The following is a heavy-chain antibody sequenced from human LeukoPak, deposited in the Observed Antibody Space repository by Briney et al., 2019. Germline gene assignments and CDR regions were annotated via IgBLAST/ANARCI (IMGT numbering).Heavy chain of an antibody. Sequence: GGSLRLSCAASGFTFSNYAVSWVRQAPGKGLEWVSSLNGRGDSPYYADSVKGRFTISRDNSKNTLYLQMHSLRVEDTAVYYCAKHRSAVAGTIDYWGQGTLVTVSS. J-gene: IGHJ4*02. D-gene: IGHD6-19*01. CDR3: AKHRSAVAGTIDY. CDR2: LNGRGDSP. V-gene: IGHV3-23*01. CDR1: GFTFSNYA.